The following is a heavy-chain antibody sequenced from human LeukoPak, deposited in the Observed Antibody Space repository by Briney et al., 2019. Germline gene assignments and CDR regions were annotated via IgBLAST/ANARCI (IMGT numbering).Heavy chain of an antibody. V-gene: IGHV3-13*01. J-gene: IGHJ4*02. D-gene: IGHD3-16*01. CDR3: ARGVVSGRGRTHFDY. CDR2: IGTAGDT. CDR1: GFTFSSYS. Sequence: GGSLRLSCAASGFTFSSYSMNWVRQAPGKGLEWVSAIGTAGDTYYPGSVKGRFTISRENAKNSLYLQMNSLRAGDTAVYYCARGVVSGRGRTHFDYWGQGTLVTVSS.